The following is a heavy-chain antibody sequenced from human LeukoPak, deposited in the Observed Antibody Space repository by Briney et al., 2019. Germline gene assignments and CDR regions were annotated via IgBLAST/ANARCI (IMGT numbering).Heavy chain of an antibody. Sequence: GGSLRLSCVASGFTFSSYAMHWVRQAPGKGLEWVAVISYDGSNKYYADSVKGRFTISRDNSKNTLYLQMNSLRAEDTAVYYCASEELRYFDWVEGGGFDYWGQGTLVTVSS. CDR3: ASEELRYFDWVEGGGFDY. J-gene: IGHJ4*02. V-gene: IGHV3-30*04. D-gene: IGHD3-9*01. CDR2: ISYDGSNK. CDR1: GFTFSSYA.